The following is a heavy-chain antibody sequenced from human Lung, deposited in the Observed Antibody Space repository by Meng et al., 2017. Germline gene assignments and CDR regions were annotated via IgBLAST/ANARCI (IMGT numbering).Heavy chain of an antibody. CDR1: GGSLRGYY. CDR2: IIDSGST. CDR3: VRRTYSSGWYFDY. Sequence: QGQPNQLGAGWLNPPETLSPPCAVYGGSLRGYYWSWIRQPPGKGLEWIGEIIDSGSTNYNPSLKSRVTISVDTSKNQFSLRVTSVTAADRAVYYCVRRTYSSGWYFDYWGQGTLVTVSS. V-gene: IGHV4-34*12. D-gene: IGHD6-19*01. J-gene: IGHJ4*02.